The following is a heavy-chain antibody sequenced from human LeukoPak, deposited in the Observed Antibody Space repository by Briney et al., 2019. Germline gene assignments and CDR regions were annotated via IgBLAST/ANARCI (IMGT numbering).Heavy chain of an antibody. D-gene: IGHD3-9*01. Sequence: SETLSLTCAVYDGSFSGYYWSWIRQPPGKGLEWIGEINHSGSTNYNPSLKSQVTISVDTSKNQFSLKLSSVTAADTAVYYCAGPDYDILTGLNAYWGQGTLVTVSS. CDR3: AGPDYDILTGLNAY. J-gene: IGHJ4*02. CDR1: DGSFSGYY. V-gene: IGHV4-34*01. CDR2: INHSGST.